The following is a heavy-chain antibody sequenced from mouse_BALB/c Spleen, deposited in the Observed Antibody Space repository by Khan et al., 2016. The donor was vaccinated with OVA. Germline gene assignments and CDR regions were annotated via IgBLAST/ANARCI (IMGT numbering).Heavy chain of an antibody. V-gene: IGHV1S136*01. Sequence: VQLQQSGPELVEPGASVKMSCKASGYTFTNYVMHWVKQKPGQGLEWIGYINPYNAGTRNNEKFKGKATLTSDISSTTAYMVLISLTSDDSAVYYCAREASSWDFSFPYWGQGTLVTVSA. CDR2: INPYNAGT. CDR1: GYTFTNYV. D-gene: IGHD4-1*01. J-gene: IGHJ3*01. CDR3: AREASSWDFSFPY.